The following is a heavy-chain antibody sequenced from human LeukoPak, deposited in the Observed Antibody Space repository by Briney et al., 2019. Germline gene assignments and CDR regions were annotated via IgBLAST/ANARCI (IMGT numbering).Heavy chain of an antibody. CDR3: ARVYYSNSYDYWYFDL. Sequence: SGGSLRLSCAASGFTFSNYSINWVRQAPGKGLEWVSYISSSSSTIYYADSVKGRFTISRDNAKNSLYLQMNSLRAEDTAVYYCARVYYSNSYDYWYFDLWGRGTLVTVSS. D-gene: IGHD6-13*01. V-gene: IGHV3-48*01. J-gene: IGHJ2*01. CDR2: ISSSSSTI. CDR1: GFTFSNYS.